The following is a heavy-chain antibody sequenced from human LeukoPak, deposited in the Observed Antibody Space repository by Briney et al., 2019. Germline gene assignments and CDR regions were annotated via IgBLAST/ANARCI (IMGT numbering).Heavy chain of an antibody. D-gene: IGHD6-13*01. V-gene: IGHV3-23*01. Sequence: GGSLRLSCAVSGFTFSSYAMGWVRQAPGKGLEWVSAISGSGGSTYYADSVKGRFTISRDNSKNTLYLQMNSLRAEDTAVYYCAKYSSSWYRYFDYWGQGTLVTVSS. CDR2: ISGSGGST. J-gene: IGHJ4*02. CDR3: AKYSSSWYRYFDY. CDR1: GFTFSSYA.